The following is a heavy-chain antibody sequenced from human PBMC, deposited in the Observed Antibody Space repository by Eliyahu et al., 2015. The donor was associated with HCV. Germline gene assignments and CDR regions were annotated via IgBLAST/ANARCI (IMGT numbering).Heavy chain of an antibody. D-gene: IGHD3-16*01. CDR3: AKFQFGGYYFDN. CDR2: INSDSYST. V-gene: IGHV3-23*03. CDR1: GFSFSTYA. J-gene: IGHJ4*02. Sequence: EVHLLESGGGLVQPGGSLRLSCAASGFSFSTYAMAWVRQAPGKGLEWVSVINSDSYSTYYADSMKGRFTISRENSKSTLSLQMSSLRTEDTAVYYCAKFQFGGYYFDNWGQGTLVAVSS.